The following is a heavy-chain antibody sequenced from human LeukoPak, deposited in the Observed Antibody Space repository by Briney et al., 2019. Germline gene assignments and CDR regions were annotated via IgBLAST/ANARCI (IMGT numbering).Heavy chain of an antibody. D-gene: IGHD3/OR15-3a*01. J-gene: IGHJ4*02. CDR1: GGSIKSSNYC. CDR3: ARQPHDFSTDDLDY. CDR2: FFYSGST. V-gene: IGHV4-39*01. Sequence: PSETLSLTCTVSGGSIKSSNYCWGWIRQFPGEGLEWIGSFFYSGSTYYNPSLKSRVTISVDTSKNQFSLNLSSVTAADTGVYYCARQPHDFSTDDLDYWGRGTLVTVSS.